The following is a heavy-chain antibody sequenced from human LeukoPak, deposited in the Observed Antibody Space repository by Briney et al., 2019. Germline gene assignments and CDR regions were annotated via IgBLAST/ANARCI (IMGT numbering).Heavy chain of an antibody. CDR2: INEDGSGK. CDR3: ARDDGDV. V-gene: IGHV3-7*01. CDR1: GFTFSNYW. Sequence: PGGSLRLSCVSSGFTFSNYWMKWVRQAPGKGLEWVAGINEDGSGKFSVGSVKDRITISRDNTRNSLDLQINSLTVEDTAIYYCARDDGDVWGTGTTVTVSS. J-gene: IGHJ6*04.